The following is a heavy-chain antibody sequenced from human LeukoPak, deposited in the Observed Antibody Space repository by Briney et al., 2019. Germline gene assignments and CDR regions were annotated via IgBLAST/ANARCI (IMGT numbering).Heavy chain of an antibody. CDR1: GFTFSSYA. D-gene: IGHD1-1*01. CDR2: ISGSGGST. J-gene: IGHJ4*02. Sequence: GGSLILSCAASGFTFSSYAMSWVRPAPGKGLEWVSAISGSGGSTYYADSVKGRFTISRDNSKNTLYLQMNSLRAEDTAVYYCAKVGSVLEPDGYYFDYWGQGTLVTVSS. V-gene: IGHV3-23*01. CDR3: AKVGSVLEPDGYYFDY.